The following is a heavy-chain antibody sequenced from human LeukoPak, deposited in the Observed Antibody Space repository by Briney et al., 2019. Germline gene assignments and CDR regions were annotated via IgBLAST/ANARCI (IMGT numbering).Heavy chain of an antibody. Sequence: SETLSLTCTVSGGSISSYYWSWIRQPPGKGLEWIGYIYYSGSTNYNPSLKSRVTISVDTSKNQFSLKLSSVTAADTAVYYRARLGDGYSYGYFDYWGQGTLVTVSS. CDR2: IYYSGST. D-gene: IGHD5-18*01. CDR1: GGSISSYY. V-gene: IGHV4-59*08. J-gene: IGHJ4*02. CDR3: ARLGDGYSYGYFDY.